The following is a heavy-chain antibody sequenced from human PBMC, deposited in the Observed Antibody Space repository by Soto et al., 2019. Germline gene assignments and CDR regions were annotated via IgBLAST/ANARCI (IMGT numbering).Heavy chain of an antibody. Sequence: QIQLVQSGPEVRKPGASAKVSCKTSGYTFTNNDVCWVRQTPGQGLEWMGWISPYSGKTNFARKFQGRVTMNTDTSTSTVYMELGSLTSDDTAVYYCAREGLSLLPAYWGQGTLVTVSS. CDR3: AREGLSLLPAY. J-gene: IGHJ4*02. V-gene: IGHV1-18*01. CDR1: GYTFTNND. D-gene: IGHD2-15*01. CDR2: ISPYSGKT.